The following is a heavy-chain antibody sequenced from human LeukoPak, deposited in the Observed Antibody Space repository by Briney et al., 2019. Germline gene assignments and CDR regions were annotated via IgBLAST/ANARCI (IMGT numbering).Heavy chain of an antibody. J-gene: IGHJ6*03. V-gene: IGHV4-34*01. Sequence: SETLSLTCAVYGGSFSGYYWSWIRQPPGRGLEWIGEINHSGSTNYNPSLKSRVTISVDTSKNQFSLKLSSVIAADTAVYYCAREGTEMATSGAYYYYYMDVWGKGTTVIVSS. CDR1: GGSFSGYY. D-gene: IGHD5-24*01. CDR2: INHSGST. CDR3: AREGTEMATSGAYYYYYMDV.